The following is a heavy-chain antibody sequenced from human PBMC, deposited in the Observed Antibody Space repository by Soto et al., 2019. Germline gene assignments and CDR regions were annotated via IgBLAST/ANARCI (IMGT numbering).Heavy chain of an antibody. V-gene: IGHV1-24*01. CDR1: GYTLTELS. CDR2: FDPEDGET. D-gene: IGHD3-9*01. Sequence: ASVKVSGKDSGYTLTELSMHWVRQAPGKGLEWMGGFDPEDGETIYAQKFQGRVTMTEDTSTDTAYMELSSLRSEDTAVYYCATVSPPLRYFDWLFDYWGQGTLVTVSS. J-gene: IGHJ4*02. CDR3: ATVSPPLRYFDWLFDY.